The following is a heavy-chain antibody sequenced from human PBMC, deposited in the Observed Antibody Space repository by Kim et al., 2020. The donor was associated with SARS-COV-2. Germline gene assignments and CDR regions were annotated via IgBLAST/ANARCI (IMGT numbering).Heavy chain of an antibody. V-gene: IGHV3-43D*03. J-gene: IGHJ6*02. Sequence: DSGKGRFTISRDNSKNSLYLQMNSLRAEDTALYYCAKDIRGDDPLGYGLDVWGQGTTVTVSS. CDR3: AKDIRGDDPLGYGLDV. D-gene: IGHD3-10*01.